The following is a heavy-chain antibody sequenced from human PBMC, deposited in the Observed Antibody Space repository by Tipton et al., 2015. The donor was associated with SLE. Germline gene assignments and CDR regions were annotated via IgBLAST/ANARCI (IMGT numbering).Heavy chain of an antibody. CDR3: ARGRDWYDP. J-gene: IGHJ5*02. Sequence: TLSLTCTVSGGSISGYYWCWIRQPAGKGLEWIGRVYSSGSTIYNPSIKSRITLSLHTSKNQFSLELNPVTAADTAVIYCARGRDWYDPWGQGSLVTVPS. CDR2: VYSSGST. V-gene: IGHV4-4*07. CDR1: GGSISGYY.